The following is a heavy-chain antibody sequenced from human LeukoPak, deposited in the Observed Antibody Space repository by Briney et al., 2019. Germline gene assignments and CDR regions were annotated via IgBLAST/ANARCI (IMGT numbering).Heavy chain of an antibody. Sequence: SETLSLTCTVSGYSISSGYYWGWIRQPPGKGLEWIGSIYHSGSTYYNPSLRSRVTISVDTSKNQFSLKLSSVTAADTAVYYCARVLATVTTRYFDYWGQGTLVTVSS. CDR1: GYSISSGYY. J-gene: IGHJ4*02. D-gene: IGHD4-17*01. V-gene: IGHV4-38-2*02. CDR2: IYHSGST. CDR3: ARVLATVTTRYFDY.